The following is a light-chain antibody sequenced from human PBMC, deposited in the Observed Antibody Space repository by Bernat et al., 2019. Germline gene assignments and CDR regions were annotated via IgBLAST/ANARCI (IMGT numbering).Light chain of an antibody. V-gene: IGKV1-9*01. CDR2: AAS. Sequence: DIQLTQSPSFLSASVGDRVTITCRASEAIANYLAWYQQKPGRAPNLLVYAASSLQSGVSSSFSGSGSGTEFTLTISSLQSEDFATYYCQQLSSPFTFCKGTRLEIK. CDR3: QQLSSPFT. J-gene: IGKJ5*01. CDR1: EAIANY.